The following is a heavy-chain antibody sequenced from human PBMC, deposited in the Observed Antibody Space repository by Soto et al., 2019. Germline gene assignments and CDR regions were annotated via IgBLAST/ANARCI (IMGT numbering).Heavy chain of an antibody. CDR3: TWTGTNWFAS. D-gene: IGHD1-1*01. CDR2: IKSGGPT. J-gene: IGHJ5*01. CDR1: GFTFSDAW. V-gene: IGHV3-15*01. Sequence: PVGSLRLSCTASGFTFSDAWMSWVRQAPGKGLEWVGRIKSGGPTDYAAPVKGRFTISRDDSKNTVYLQMNSLKTEDTAVYYCTWTGTNWFASWGQGTLVTVSS.